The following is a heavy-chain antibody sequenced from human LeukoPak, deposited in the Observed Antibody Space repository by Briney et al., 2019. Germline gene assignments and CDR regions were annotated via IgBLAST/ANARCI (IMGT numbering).Heavy chain of an antibody. CDR2: MYHSGST. Sequence: PSETLSLTCTVSGYSIRSGYYWAWIRQPPGKGLEWIGSMYHSGSTFYNPSLRSRVTISVDTSKNQISLNLRSVTAADTAVYYCARVPGPNWFDPWGQGTPVTVSS. J-gene: IGHJ5*02. V-gene: IGHV4-38-2*02. CDR1: GYSIRSGYY. CDR3: ARVPGPNWFDP.